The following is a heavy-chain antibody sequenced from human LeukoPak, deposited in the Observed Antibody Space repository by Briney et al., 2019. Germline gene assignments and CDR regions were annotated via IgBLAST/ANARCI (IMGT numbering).Heavy chain of an antibody. J-gene: IGHJ6*02. CDR1: GFTVSSVY. D-gene: IGHD2-15*01. CDR3: AKLYCSGGSCYSSYYYYGMDV. CDR2: LYSGGST. V-gene: IGHV3-53*01. Sequence: GGSLRLSCTASGFTVSSVYMNWVRQAPGKGLEWVSVLYSGGSTYYADSVKGRFTISRDNSKNTLYLQMNSLRAEDTAVYYCAKLYCSGGSCYSSYYYYGMDVWGQGTTVTVSS.